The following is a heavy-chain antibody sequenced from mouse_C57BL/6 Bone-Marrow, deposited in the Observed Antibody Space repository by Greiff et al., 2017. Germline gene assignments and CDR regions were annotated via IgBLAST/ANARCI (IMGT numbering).Heavy chain of an antibody. D-gene: IGHD1-1*02. V-gene: IGHV6-6*01. CDR3: TKCYGNWYFDV. J-gene: IGHJ1*03. CDR2: IRNKANNHAT. CDR1: GFTFSDAW. Sequence: EVQLQQSGGGLVQPGGSMKLSCAASGFTFSDAWMDWVRQSPEKGLEWVAEIRNKANNHATYYAESVKGRFTISRDDSKSSVYLQMNSLRAEDTGIYYCTKCYGNWYFDVWGTGTTVTVSS.